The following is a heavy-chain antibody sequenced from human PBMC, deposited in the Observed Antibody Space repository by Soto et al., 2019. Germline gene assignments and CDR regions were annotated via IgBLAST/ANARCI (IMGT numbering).Heavy chain of an antibody. CDR1: GFTFSDYY. V-gene: IGHV3-11*04. D-gene: IGHD3-22*01. CDR2: ISGNGEII. J-gene: IGHJ3*02. Sequence: GGSLRLSCAASGFTFSDYYIHWIRRAPGKGLEWISYISGNGEIIQYAASARDRFTISRDNAENSLYLQMNSLGAEDTALYYCVREQLYYNDVFGRTLNGFDMWGPGTKVTVSS. CDR3: VREQLYYNDVFGRTLNGFDM.